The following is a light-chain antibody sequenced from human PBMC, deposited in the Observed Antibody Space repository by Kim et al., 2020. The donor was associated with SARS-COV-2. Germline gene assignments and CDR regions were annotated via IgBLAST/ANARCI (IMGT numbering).Light chain of an antibody. J-gene: IGKJ4*01. Sequence: ASVGDRVTITCRASQGISSALAWYQQKPGKAPKLLMYDASTLETGVPSRFSGSGSGTEFTLTINSLQPEDFATYCCQQFNSYPLTFGGGTKVDIK. V-gene: IGKV1-13*02. CDR1: QGISSA. CDR2: DAS. CDR3: QQFNSYPLT.